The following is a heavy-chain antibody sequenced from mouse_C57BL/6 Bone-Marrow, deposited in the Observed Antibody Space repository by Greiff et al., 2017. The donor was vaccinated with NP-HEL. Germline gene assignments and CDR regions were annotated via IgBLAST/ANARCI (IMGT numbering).Heavy chain of an antibody. Sequence: QVQLQQSGAELARPGASVKLSCKASGYTFTSYGISWVKQRTGQGLEWIGKIYPRSGNTYYNEKFKGKATLTADKSSSTAYMELRSLTSEDSAVYFCAREGYYSNYDYAMDYWGQGTSVTVSS. CDR1: GYTFTSYG. V-gene: IGHV1-81*01. CDR3: AREGYYSNYDYAMDY. J-gene: IGHJ4*01. CDR2: IYPRSGNT. D-gene: IGHD2-5*01.